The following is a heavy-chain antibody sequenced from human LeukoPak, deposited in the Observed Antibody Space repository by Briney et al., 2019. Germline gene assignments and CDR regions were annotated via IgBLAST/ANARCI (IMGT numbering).Heavy chain of an antibody. V-gene: IGHV3-7*01. J-gene: IGHJ4*02. CDR1: GFTFSSYW. Sequence: PGGSLRLSCAASGFTFSSYWMSWVRQAPVKGLEWVANIKQDGSEKYYVDSVKGRFTISRDNAKNSLYLQMNSLRAEDTAVYYCARDGGYYYGSGRELGDYWGQGTLVTVSS. CDR2: IKQDGSEK. D-gene: IGHD3-10*01. CDR3: ARDGGYYYGSGRELGDY.